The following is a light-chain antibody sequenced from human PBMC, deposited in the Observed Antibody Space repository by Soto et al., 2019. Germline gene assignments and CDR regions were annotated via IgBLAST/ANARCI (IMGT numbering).Light chain of an antibody. J-gene: IGLJ2*01. Sequence: QSALTQPPSASGSPGQSVTISCTGTSSDVGGYNYVSWYQQHPGKAPKLMIYEVSKRPSGVPDRFSGSKSGNTASLTVSGLQAEDEADYYCGSYAGNNLGVFGGGTQLTVL. CDR2: EVS. V-gene: IGLV2-8*01. CDR1: SSDVGGYNY. CDR3: GSYAGNNLGV.